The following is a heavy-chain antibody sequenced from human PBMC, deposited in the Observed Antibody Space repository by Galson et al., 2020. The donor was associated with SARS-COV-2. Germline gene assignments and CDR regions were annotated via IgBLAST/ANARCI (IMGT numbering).Heavy chain of an antibody. CDR2: ITGSGGTT. J-gene: IGHJ4*02. D-gene: IGHD5-18*01. CDR1: GFTFSSYV. V-gene: IGHV3-23*01. Sequence: GESLKISCAASGFTFSSYVMSWVRQAPGKGLEWVSAITGSGGTTYYADSVKGRFTISRDNSKNTLYLQMNSLRAEDAAVYHCAKDTHTGYNYGIFDFWGQGTLVTVSS. CDR3: AKDTHTGYNYGIFDF.